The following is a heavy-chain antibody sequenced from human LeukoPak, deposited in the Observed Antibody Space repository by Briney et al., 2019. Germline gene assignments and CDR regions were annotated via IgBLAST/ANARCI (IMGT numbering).Heavy chain of an antibody. CDR2: INPNSGGT. Sequence: ASVKVSCKASGYTFTGYYMHWVRQAPGQGLEWMGWINPNSGGTNYAQKFRGRVTMTRDTSISTAYMELSRLRSDDTAVYYCARVRVTIFGVFGNYYMDVWGKGTTVTVSS. J-gene: IGHJ6*03. V-gene: IGHV1-2*02. CDR3: ARVRVTIFGVFGNYYMDV. D-gene: IGHD3-3*01. CDR1: GYTFTGYY.